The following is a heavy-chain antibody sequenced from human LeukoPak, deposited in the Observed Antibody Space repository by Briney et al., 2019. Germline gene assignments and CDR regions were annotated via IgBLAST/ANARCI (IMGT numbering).Heavy chain of an antibody. CDR2: IYYSGRT. CDR3: ARGRWLPNAFDI. Sequence: SETLSLTCTASGDSINSYYWNWIRQPPGKGLEWIGYIYYSGRTDYNPSLKSRVTISVDTSKHQFSMKLKSVTAADTAVYFCARGRWLPNAFDIWGQGTMVTVFS. V-gene: IGHV4-59*01. CDR1: GDSINSYY. J-gene: IGHJ3*02. D-gene: IGHD5-24*01.